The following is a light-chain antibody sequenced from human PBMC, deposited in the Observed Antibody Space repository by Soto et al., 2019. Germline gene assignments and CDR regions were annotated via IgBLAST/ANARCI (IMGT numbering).Light chain of an antibody. J-gene: IGKJ1*01. CDR1: QSVSSY. Sequence: EIVLTQSPATLSLSPGERDTLSCRASQSVSSYLAWYQQKPGQAPRLLIYDASNRATGIPARFSGSGSGTNFTLSISILEPDDFAVYYCQQRSNWPRTFGQGTKV. CDR2: DAS. CDR3: QQRSNWPRT. V-gene: IGKV3-11*01.